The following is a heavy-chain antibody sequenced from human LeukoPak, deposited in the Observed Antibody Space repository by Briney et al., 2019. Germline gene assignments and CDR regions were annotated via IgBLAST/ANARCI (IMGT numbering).Heavy chain of an antibody. CDR2: INPSGGST. V-gene: IGHV1-46*01. Sequence: ASVKVSCKASGYTFTSYYMHWVRQAPGQGLEWMEIINPSGGSTSYAQKFQGRVTMTRDTSTSTVYMELSSLRSEDTAVYYCARDRESVAAAGLPFDPWGQGTLVTVSS. CDR1: GYTFTSYY. CDR3: ARDRESVAAAGLPFDP. J-gene: IGHJ5*02. D-gene: IGHD6-13*01.